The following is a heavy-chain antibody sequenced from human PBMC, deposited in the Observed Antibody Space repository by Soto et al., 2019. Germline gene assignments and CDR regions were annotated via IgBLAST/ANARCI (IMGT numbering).Heavy chain of an antibody. CDR3: ARVRITFGGVIVSFDY. J-gene: IGHJ4*02. D-gene: IGHD3-16*02. Sequence: QVQLQQWGAGLLKPSETLSLTCAVYGGSFSGYYWSWIRQPPGKGLEWIGEINHSGSTNYNPSLKSRVTISVVTSKNQFSLKLSSVTAADTAVYYCARVRITFGGVIVSFDYWGQGTLVTVSS. CDR1: GGSFSGYY. V-gene: IGHV4-34*01. CDR2: INHSGST.